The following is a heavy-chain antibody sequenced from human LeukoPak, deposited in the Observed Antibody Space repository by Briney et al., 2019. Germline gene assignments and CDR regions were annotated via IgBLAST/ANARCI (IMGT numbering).Heavy chain of an antibody. J-gene: IGHJ6*02. CDR3: ARGRLTYGMDV. CDR1: GGSISSGGYY. Sequence: PSETLSLTCTVSGGSISSGGYYWSWIRQHPGKGLEWIGYIYYSGSTYYNPSLKSRVTISVDTSKNQFSLKLSSVTAADTAVYYCARGRLTYGMDVWGQGTTVTVSS. CDR2: IYYSGST. D-gene: IGHD3-16*01. V-gene: IGHV4-31*03.